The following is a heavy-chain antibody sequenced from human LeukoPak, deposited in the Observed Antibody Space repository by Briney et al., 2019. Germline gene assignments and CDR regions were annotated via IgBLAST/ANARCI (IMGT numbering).Heavy chain of an antibody. J-gene: IGHJ6*02. CDR2: IIPILGIA. CDR3: ARDRSCSSTSCHYYYGMDV. V-gene: IGHV1-69*04. Sequence: SVKVSCKASGGTFSSYAISWVRQAPGQGLEWMGRIIPILGIANYAQKFQGRVTITADKSTSTAYMELSSLRSEDTAVYYCARDRSCSSTSCHYYYGMDVWGQGTTVTVSS. D-gene: IGHD2-2*01. CDR1: GGTFSSYA.